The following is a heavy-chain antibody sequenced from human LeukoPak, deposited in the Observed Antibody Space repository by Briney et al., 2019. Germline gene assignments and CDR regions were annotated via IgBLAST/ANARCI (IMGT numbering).Heavy chain of an antibody. D-gene: IGHD1-1*01. V-gene: IGHV3-23*01. CDR3: AKPLQEKRQIFDS. Sequence: GGSLRLSCAASGFTFDDYGMSWVRQAPGKGLEWVSLITDSGGTTYYADSVKGRFTISRDNPKNTLFLQMNSLRAEDTAVFYCAKPLQEKRQIFDSWGQGTLVTVSS. J-gene: IGHJ4*02. CDR1: GFTFDDYG. CDR2: ITDSGGTT.